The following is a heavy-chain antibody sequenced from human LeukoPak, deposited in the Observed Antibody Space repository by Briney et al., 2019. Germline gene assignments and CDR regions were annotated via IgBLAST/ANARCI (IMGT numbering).Heavy chain of an antibody. CDR1: GYTFIDQY. CDR2: IDPEDGET. D-gene: IGHD6-13*01. CDR3: ATIAAAGTPFDY. V-gene: IGHV1-69-2*01. J-gene: IGHJ4*02. Sequence: GASAKVSCKGSGYTFIDQYIHWIQQAPGKRLEWVGRIDPEDGETVYGEKFQGRVTISADTSRDTAYMELSSLRSEDTAVYYCATIAAAGTPFDYWGQGTLVTVSS.